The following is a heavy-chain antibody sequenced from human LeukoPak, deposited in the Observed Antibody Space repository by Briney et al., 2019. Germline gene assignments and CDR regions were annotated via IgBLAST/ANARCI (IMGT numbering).Heavy chain of an antibody. CDR1: GGSISSYY. J-gene: IGHJ4*02. CDR3: ARAVGDLGNILTGYPYHFDY. V-gene: IGHV4-59*01. Sequence: SETLSLTCTVSGGSISSYYWSWIRQPPGKGLEWIGYIYYSGSTNYNPSLKSRVTISVDTSKNQFSLKLSSVTAADTAVRYCARAVGDLGNILTGYPYHFDYWGQGTLVTVSS. D-gene: IGHD3-9*01. CDR2: IYYSGST.